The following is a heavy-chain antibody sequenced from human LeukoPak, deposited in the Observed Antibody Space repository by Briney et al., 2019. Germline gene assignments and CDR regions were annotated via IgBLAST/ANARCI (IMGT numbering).Heavy chain of an antibody. CDR1: GGTLSSYA. Sequence: SVKVSCKASGGTLSSYAISWVRQAPGQGLERMGGIIPIFGTANYAQKFQGRVTSTTDESTSTAYMELSSLRSEDTAVYYCARGGIAAAGTWYYYYMDVWGKGTTVTVSS. CDR3: ARGGIAAAGTWYYYYMDV. V-gene: IGHV1-69*05. CDR2: IIPIFGTA. D-gene: IGHD6-13*01. J-gene: IGHJ6*03.